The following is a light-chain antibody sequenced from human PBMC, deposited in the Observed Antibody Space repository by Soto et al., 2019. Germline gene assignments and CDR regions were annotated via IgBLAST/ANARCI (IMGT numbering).Light chain of an antibody. J-gene: IGLJ1*01. V-gene: IGLV2-8*01. CDR1: SSDVGGYNY. Sequence: QSVRTQPPSASGAPGHAGTISCTGTSSDVGGYNYVSWYQQHAGKAPKLMIYEVSKRPSGVPDRFSGSKSGNTASLTVSGLQAEDEADYYCSSYAGSNNFVFGTGTKVTVL. CDR2: EVS. CDR3: SSYAGSNNFV.